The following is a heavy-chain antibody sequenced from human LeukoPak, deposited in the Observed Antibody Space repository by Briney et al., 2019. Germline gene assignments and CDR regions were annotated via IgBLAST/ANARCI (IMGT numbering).Heavy chain of an antibody. V-gene: IGHV4-59*11. J-gene: IGHJ6*03. D-gene: IGHD2-8*01. CDR1: GGSINSHY. CDR2: ISYSGNN. CDR3: ASSGQCTNGLCRDVGYMDV. Sequence: SEALSLTCTVSGGSINSHYWSWVRQPPGKGLVWIGYISYSGNNNYNPSLKSRVTISMHTSKNQLSLKLNSVPAADTAVYYCASSGQCTNGLCRDVGYMDVWGKGTTVTVSS.